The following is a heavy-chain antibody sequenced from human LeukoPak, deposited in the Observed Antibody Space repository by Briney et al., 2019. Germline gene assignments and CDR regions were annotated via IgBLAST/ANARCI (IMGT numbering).Heavy chain of an antibody. Sequence: SVKVSCKASGYTFTSYGISWVRQAPGQGLEWMGGIIPIFGTANYAQKFQGRVTITADESTSTAYMELSSLRSEDTAVYYCAMGPANIVVVIAIPYFDYWGQGTLVTVSS. J-gene: IGHJ4*02. CDR2: IIPIFGTA. CDR1: GYTFTSYG. D-gene: IGHD2-21*01. V-gene: IGHV1-69*13. CDR3: AMGPANIVVVIAIPYFDY.